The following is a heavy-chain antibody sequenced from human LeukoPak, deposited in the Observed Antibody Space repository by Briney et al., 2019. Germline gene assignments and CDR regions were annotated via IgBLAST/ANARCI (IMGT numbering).Heavy chain of an antibody. V-gene: IGHV1-69*05. CDR1: GGTFSSYA. CDR2: IIPTFGTA. J-gene: IGHJ4*01. Sequence: ASVKVSCKASGGTFSSYAISWVRQAPGQGLEWMGRIIPTFGTANYAQKFQGRVTITTDESTSTAYMELSSLRSEDTAVYYCARDVPREYYYDSSGHWDYWGQGTLVSVSS. D-gene: IGHD3-22*01. CDR3: ARDVPREYYYDSSGHWDY.